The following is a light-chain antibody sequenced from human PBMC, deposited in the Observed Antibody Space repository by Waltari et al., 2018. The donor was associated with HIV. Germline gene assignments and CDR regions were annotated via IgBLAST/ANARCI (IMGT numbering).Light chain of an antibody. CDR2: LGS. J-gene: IGKJ5*01. V-gene: IGKV2-28*01. CDR3: MQALQTPIT. CDR1: QSLLHSNGYNY. Sequence: IVMTQSPLSLPVTPGDPASISCRSSQSLLHSNGYNYLDWYLQKPGQSPQVRMYLGSSRASGVPDRFSGSGSGTDFTLKISRVEAEDGGLYYCMQALQTPITFGQGTRLEIK.